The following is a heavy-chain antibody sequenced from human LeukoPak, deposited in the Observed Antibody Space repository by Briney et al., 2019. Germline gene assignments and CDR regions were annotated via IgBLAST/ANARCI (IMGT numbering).Heavy chain of an antibody. J-gene: IGHJ6*03. D-gene: IGHD5-18*01. CDR1: GGSISSGGYY. CDR2: IYHSGST. V-gene: IGHV4-30-2*01. CDR3: ARVLQTALGFYYYYYMDV. Sequence: SETLSLTCTVSGGSISSGGYYWSWIRQPPGKGLEWIGYIYHSGSTYYNPSLKSRVTISVDRSKNQFSLKLSSVTAADTAVYYCARVLQTALGFYYYYYMDVWGKGTTVTVSS.